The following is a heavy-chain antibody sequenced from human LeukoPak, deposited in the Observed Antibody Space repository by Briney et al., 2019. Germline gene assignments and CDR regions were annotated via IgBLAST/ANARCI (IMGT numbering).Heavy chain of an antibody. Sequence: ASVKVSCKASGGTFSSYAISWVRQAPGQGLEWMEWIIPIFGTANYAQKFQGRVTITTDESTSTAYMELSSLRSEDTALYYFAGAAYQLLSSWFDPWGQGTLVTVSS. CDR1: GGTFSSYA. D-gene: IGHD2-2*01. CDR2: IIPIFGTA. J-gene: IGHJ5*02. V-gene: IGHV1-69*05. CDR3: AGAAYQLLSSWFDP.